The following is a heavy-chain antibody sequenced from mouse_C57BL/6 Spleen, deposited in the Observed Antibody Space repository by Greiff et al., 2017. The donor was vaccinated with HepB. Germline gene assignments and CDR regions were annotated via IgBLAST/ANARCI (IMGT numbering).Heavy chain of an antibody. CDR1: GYAFSSSW. CDR2: IYPGDGDT. V-gene: IGHV1-82*01. CDR3: ARLDGYYYAMDY. Sequence: VQRVESGPELVKPGASVKISCKASGYAFSSSWMNWVKQRPGKGLEWIGRIYPGDGDTNYNGKFKGKATLTADKSSSTAYMQLSSLTSEDSAVYFGARLDGYYYAMDYWGQGTSVTVSS. J-gene: IGHJ4*01. D-gene: IGHD2-3*01.